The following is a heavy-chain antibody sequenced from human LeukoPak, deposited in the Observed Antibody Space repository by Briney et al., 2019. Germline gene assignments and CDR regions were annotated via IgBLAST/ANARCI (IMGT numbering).Heavy chain of an antibody. CDR3: ARSTHRDADAFDI. CDR1: GFTFSSYG. D-gene: IGHD2-2*01. Sequence: GGSLRLSCAASGFTFSSYGMHWVRQAPGKGLEWVAVISYDGSNKYYADSVKGRFTISRDNSKNTLYLQMNSLRSDDTVVYYCARSTHRDADAFDIWGQGTMVTVSS. CDR2: ISYDGSNK. V-gene: IGHV3-30*03. J-gene: IGHJ3*02.